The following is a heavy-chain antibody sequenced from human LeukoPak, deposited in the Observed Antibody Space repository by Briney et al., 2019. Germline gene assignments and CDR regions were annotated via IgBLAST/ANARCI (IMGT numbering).Heavy chain of an antibody. V-gene: IGHV3-23*01. CDR1: GFTFSSYA. CDR3: AKNPRPTIAAAGSRHFDY. D-gene: IGHD6-13*01. CDR2: ISGSGGST. Sequence: GGSLRLSCAASGFTFSSYAMSWVRQAPGKGLEWVSAISGSGGSTYYADSVKGRFTISRDNSKNTLYLQMNSLRAEDTAVYYCAKNPRPTIAAAGSRHFDYWGQGTLVTVSS. J-gene: IGHJ4*02.